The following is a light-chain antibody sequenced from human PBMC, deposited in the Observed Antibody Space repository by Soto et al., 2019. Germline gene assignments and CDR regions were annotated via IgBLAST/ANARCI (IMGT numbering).Light chain of an antibody. CDR1: KNDIGVYDF. J-gene: IGLJ1*01. Sequence: QSVLTRPPSASGSPGQSVTISCTGTKNDIGVYDFVSWYQHHPGKAPRLIIYEVVQRPSGVPDRFSGSKSGNTASLTVSGLQAADEADYFCKSYAGRNTYVFGSGTKVTVL. V-gene: IGLV2-8*01. CDR3: KSYAGRNTYV. CDR2: EVV.